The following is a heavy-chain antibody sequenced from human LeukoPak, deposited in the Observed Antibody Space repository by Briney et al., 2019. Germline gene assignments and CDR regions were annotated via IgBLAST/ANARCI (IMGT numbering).Heavy chain of an antibody. CDR2: MSWDGGST. CDR3: ATDNEY. D-gene: IGHD1-1*01. J-gene: IGHJ4*02. Sequence: VGSLRLSCAASGFTFDDYAMHWVRQAPGKGLEWVSLMSWDGGSTYYADSVKGRFTISRDNSKNSLYLQMNSLRAEDTALYYCATDNEYWGQGTLVTVSS. V-gene: IGHV3-43D*04. CDR1: GFTFDDYA.